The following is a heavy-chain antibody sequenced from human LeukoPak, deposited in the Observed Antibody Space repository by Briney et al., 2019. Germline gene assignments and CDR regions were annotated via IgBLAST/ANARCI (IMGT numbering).Heavy chain of an antibody. J-gene: IGHJ4*02. D-gene: IGHD6-19*01. V-gene: IGHV3-23*01. Sequence: GGSLRLSCAASAFTFSSYAMSWVRQAPGKGLEWVSGISGSGASTYYVDSVKGRFTISRDNSKNTLYLQMNSLRAEDTAVYYCAKGGSGWYGYYFDYWGQGTLVTVSS. CDR3: AKGGSGWYGYYFDY. CDR1: AFTFSSYA. CDR2: ISGSGAST.